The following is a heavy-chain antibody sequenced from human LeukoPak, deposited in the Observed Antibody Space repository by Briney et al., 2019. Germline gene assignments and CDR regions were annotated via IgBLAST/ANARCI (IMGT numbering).Heavy chain of an antibody. CDR2: IYYSGST. V-gene: IGHV4-59*01. J-gene: IGHJ4*02. CDR1: GGSISSYY. CDR3: ARGGVYDPRPVLFDS. D-gene: IGHD3-22*01. Sequence: PPGTLSLTCTVSGGSISSYYWSWIRQPPGKGLEWIGYIYYSGSTNYNPSLKSRVTISVDTSKNQFSLKLSSVTAADTAVYYCARGGVYDPRPVLFDSWGQGNLVVVSS.